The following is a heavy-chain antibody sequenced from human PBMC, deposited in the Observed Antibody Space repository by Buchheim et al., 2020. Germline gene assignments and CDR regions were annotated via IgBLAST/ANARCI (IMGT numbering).Heavy chain of an antibody. D-gene: IGHD6-19*01. CDR1: GFTFSSYG. Sequence: QVQLVESGGGVVQPGRSLRLSCAASGFTFSSYGMHWVRQAPGKGLEWVAVISYDGSNKYYADSVKGRFTISRDNSKNTLYLQMNSLRAEDTAVYYCAKDGYSSGWYDQFYYNYGMDVWGQGTT. CDR2: ISYDGSNK. J-gene: IGHJ6*02. CDR3: AKDGYSSGWYDQFYYNYGMDV. V-gene: IGHV3-30*18.